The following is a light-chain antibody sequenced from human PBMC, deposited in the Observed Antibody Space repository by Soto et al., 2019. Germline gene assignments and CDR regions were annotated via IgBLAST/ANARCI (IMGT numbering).Light chain of an antibody. V-gene: IGLV1-44*01. J-gene: IGLJ2*01. CDR3: ATWDDSLPAV. CDR2: NNN. Sequence: QSALSQPPSASGTPGHSVTISCSGSTSNIGSNSVYWYQQFPGTAPRVLIYNNNERPSGVPDRFSGSKSGTSASLAISGLQSEDEADYYCATWDDSLPAVFGGGTKLTVL. CDR1: TSNIGSNS.